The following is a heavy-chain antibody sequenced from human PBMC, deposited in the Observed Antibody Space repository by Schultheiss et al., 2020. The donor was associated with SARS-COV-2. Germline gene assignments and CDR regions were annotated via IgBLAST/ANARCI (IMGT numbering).Heavy chain of an antibody. CDR1: GGSISSYY. V-gene: IGHV4-59*12. J-gene: IGHJ4*02. CDR2: IHHSGST. D-gene: IGHD3-22*01. CDR3: ARVGYYYDSSGYYPYYFDY. Sequence: SETLSLTCTVSGGSISSYYWSWIRQPPGKGLEWIGKIHHSGSTNYNPSLKSRVTISVDTSKNQFSLKLSSVTAADTAVYYCARVGYYYDSSGYYPYYFDYWGQGTLVTVSS.